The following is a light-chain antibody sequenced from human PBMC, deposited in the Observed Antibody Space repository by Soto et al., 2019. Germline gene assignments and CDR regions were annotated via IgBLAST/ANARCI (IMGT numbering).Light chain of an antibody. CDR3: QTWGTGIWV. Sequence: QPVLTQSPSASASLGASVKFICTLSSGHSSYAIAWHQQQPEKGPRYLMKINSDGSHSKGDGIPDRFSGSSSGAERYLTISRLQSEDEADYYCQTWGTGIWVFGTGTKLTVL. CDR1: SGHSSYA. CDR2: INSDGSH. J-gene: IGLJ1*01. V-gene: IGLV4-69*01.